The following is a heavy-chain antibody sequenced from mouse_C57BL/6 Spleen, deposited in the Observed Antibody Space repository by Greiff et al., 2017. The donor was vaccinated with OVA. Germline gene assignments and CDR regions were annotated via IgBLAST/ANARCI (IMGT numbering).Heavy chain of an antibody. CDR2: IYPGDGDT. V-gene: IGHV1-82*01. J-gene: IGHJ3*01. D-gene: IGHD1-1*02. CDR1: GYAFSSSW. CDR3: GLWSPFAY. Sequence: QVQLQQSGPELVKPGASVKISCKASGYAFSSSWMNWVKQRPGKGLEWIGRIYPGDGDTNYNGKFKGKATLTADKSSSTAYMQLSSLTSEDSAVYFCGLWSPFAYWGQGTLVTVSA.